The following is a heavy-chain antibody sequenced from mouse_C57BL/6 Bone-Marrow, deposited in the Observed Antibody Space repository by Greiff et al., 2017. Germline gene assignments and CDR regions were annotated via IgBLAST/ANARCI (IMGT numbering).Heavy chain of an antibody. CDR3: ARERDYGFAY. J-gene: IGHJ3*01. D-gene: IGHD2-4*01. CDR1: GYSITSGYD. CDR2: ISYSGST. Sequence: EVKLVESGPGMVKPSQSLSLTCTVTGYSITSGYDWHWIRHFPGNKLEWMGYISYSGSTNYNPSLKSRISITHDTSKNHFFLKLNSVTTEYTATYYCARERDYGFAYWGQGTLVTVSA. V-gene: IGHV3-1*01.